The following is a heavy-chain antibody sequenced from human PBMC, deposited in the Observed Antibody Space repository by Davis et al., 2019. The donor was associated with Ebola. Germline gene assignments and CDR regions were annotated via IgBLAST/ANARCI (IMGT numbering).Heavy chain of an antibody. CDR2: IIPIFRSA. J-gene: IGHJ5*02. CDR1: GGTFTSFA. D-gene: IGHD3-9*01. Sequence: SVKVSCKTSGGTFTSFAVSWVRQAPGQGLEWMGGIIPIFRSANYAQHFQGRLTITAEESTRTTYMELTSLRPEDTAVYYCARGRTGYYFDSSDSPSWFDPWGQGTLVTVSS. V-gene: IGHV1-69*13. CDR3: ARGRTGYYFDSSDSPSWFDP.